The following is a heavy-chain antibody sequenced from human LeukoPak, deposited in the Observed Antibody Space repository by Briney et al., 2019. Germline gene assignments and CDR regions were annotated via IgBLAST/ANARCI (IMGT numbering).Heavy chain of an antibody. CDR3: AKIYCSGGKCYSGGYFFDS. V-gene: IGHV3-30*18. CDR1: GFTFSSYE. J-gene: IGHJ4*01. CDR2: ISYDGSDK. D-gene: IGHD2-15*01. Sequence: GGSLRLSCAASGFTFSSYEMNWVRQAPGKGLEWVALISYDGSDKHYADSVKGRFTISRHNSRNTLYLHMSSLTAEDTALYYCAKIYCSGGKCYSGGYFFDSWGHGTLVTVSS.